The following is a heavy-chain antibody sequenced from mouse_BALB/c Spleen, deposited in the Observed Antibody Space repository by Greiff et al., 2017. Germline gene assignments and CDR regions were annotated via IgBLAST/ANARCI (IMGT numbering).Heavy chain of an antibody. CDR2: IRNKANGYTT. J-gene: IGHJ3*01. D-gene: IGHD2-2*01. Sequence: EVKLMESGGGLVQPGGSLRLSCATSGFTFTDYYMSWVRQPPGKALEWLGFIRNKANGYTTEYSASVKGRFTISRDNSQSILYLQMNTLRAEDSATYYCARGIYYGYDEGAWFADWGQGTLVTVSA. CDR1: GFTFTDYY. V-gene: IGHV7-3*02. CDR3: ARGIYYGYDEGAWFAD.